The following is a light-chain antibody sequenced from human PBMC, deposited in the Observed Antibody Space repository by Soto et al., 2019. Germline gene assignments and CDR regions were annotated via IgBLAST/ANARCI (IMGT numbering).Light chain of an antibody. V-gene: IGKV1-39*01. CDR1: QSISSY. CDR2: AAS. Sequence: DSQMTQSPSSLSASVGDRVTITCRASQSISSYLNWYQQKPGKAPKLLIYAASSLQSGVPSRFSGSGSGTDFTLTISSLQPEDFATYYCQQSYSTLSYTFGQGTRLEIK. CDR3: QQSYSTLSYT. J-gene: IGKJ5*01.